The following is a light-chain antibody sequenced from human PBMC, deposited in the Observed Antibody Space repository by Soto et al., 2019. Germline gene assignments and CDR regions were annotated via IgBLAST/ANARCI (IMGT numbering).Light chain of an antibody. CDR3: QHYGRSPIT. V-gene: IGKV3-20*01. CDR2: GAS. J-gene: IGKJ5*01. CDR1: QSVSRSY. Sequence: IVLTHSPATLSLSPWERATLSCRASQSVSRSYLAWYQLKPGQAPRLLIYGASSRATGIPGRFSGSGSGTDFTLTISRLEPEDFALYYCQHYGRSPITFGQGTRLEIK.